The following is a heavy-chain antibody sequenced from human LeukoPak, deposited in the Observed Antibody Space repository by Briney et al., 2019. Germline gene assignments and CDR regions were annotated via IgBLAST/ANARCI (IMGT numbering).Heavy chain of an antibody. CDR2: IYYSGST. CDR3: ARGSYSSSRLR. D-gene: IGHD6-13*01. CDR1: GGSISNYY. J-gene: IGHJ4*02. V-gene: IGHV4-59*01. Sequence: SETLSLTCTVSGGSISNYYWSWIRQPPGKGLEWTGYIYYSGSTNYNPSLKSRVTISVDTSKNQFSLKLSSVTAADTAVYYCARGSYSSSRLRWGQGTLVTVSS.